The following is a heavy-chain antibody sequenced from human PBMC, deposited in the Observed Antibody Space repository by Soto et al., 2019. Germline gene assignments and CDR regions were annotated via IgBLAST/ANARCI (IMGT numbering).Heavy chain of an antibody. J-gene: IGHJ6*02. V-gene: IGHV4-34*01. CDR2: INHSGST. D-gene: IGHD2-2*03. CDR3: ARWIRYYYGMDV. Sequence: SETLSLTCAVYGGSVSGYYWSWIRQPPGKGLEWIGEINHSGSTNYNPSLKSRVTISVHTSKNQFSLKLSSVTAADTAVYYCARWIRYYYGMDVWGPGTTVTV. CDR1: GGSVSGYY.